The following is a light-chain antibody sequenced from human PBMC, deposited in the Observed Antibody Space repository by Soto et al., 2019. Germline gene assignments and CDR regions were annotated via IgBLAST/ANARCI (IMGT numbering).Light chain of an antibody. CDR2: RNN. Sequence: QSVLTQPPSASGTPGQRVTISCSGSSSNIGSNYVYWYQQLPGTAPKHLIYRNNQRPSGVPARYSGSKSVTSAALAISGLRYEDEADYYCAAWDDSMSGWVFGGGTKLTVL. J-gene: IGLJ3*02. CDR1: SSNIGSNY. V-gene: IGLV1-47*01. CDR3: AAWDDSMSGWV.